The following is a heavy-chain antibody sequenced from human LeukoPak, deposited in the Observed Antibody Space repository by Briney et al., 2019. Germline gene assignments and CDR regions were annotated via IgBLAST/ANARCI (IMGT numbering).Heavy chain of an antibody. CDR3: AKVGDYYGSGKYSNFDY. V-gene: IGHV3-30-3*01. CDR1: GFTFSSYA. Sequence: PGGSLRLSCAASGFTFSSYAMHWVRQAPGKGLEWVAVISYDGSNKYYADSVKGRFTISRDNSKNTLYLQLNSLRVEDTAVYYCAKVGDYYGSGKYSNFDYWGQGTLVTVSS. D-gene: IGHD3-10*01. CDR2: ISYDGSNK. J-gene: IGHJ4*02.